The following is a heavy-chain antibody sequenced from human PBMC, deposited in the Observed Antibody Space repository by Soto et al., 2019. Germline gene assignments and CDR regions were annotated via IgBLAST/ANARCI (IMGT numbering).Heavy chain of an antibody. D-gene: IGHD3-3*01. J-gene: IGHJ4*02. V-gene: IGHV2-5*02. Sequence: QITLNESGPTQVKPRQTLTLTCTFSGFSLTTSGVGVGWIRQSPGKAPXWLALIYWDDDKRYSPSLKSRLTITKDTSKNQVVLTMADLDPADTATYYCAHRVLRTVFGLVTTTAIYFDFWGQGTPVAVSS. CDR3: AHRVLRTVFGLVTTTAIYFDF. CDR1: GFSLTTSGVG. CDR2: IYWDDDK.